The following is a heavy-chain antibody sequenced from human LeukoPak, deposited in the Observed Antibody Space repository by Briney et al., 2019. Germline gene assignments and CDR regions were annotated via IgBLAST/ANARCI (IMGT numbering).Heavy chain of an antibody. V-gene: IGHV3-21*01. CDR3: TRDRQSGGHLNFFDS. CDR2: ISFSGNSI. CDR1: GFTFNSYA. D-gene: IGHD1-26*01. Sequence: KTGGSLRLSCAASGFTFNSYAMNWVRQAPGKGLEWVSSISFSGNSIFYADSVKGRFTISRDNAKNSLYLQMNSLRVEDTAVYYCTRDRQSGGHLNFFDSWGQGTLVTVSS. J-gene: IGHJ5*01.